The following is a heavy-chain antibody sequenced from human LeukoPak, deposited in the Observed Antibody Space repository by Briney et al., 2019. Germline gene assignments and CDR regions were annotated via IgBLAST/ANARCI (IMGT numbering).Heavy chain of an antibody. CDR3: ARVGGIAAAGYGQAYYYYMDV. V-gene: IGHV1-69*06. CDR2: IIPMFGTA. Sequence: GASVKVSCKASGGTFSNYAISWVRQAPGQGLEWMGGIIPMFGTANYAQKFQGRVTITADKSTSTAYMELSSLSSEDTAVYYCARVGGIAAAGYGQAYYYYMDVWGKGTTVTVSS. D-gene: IGHD6-13*01. J-gene: IGHJ6*03. CDR1: GGTFSNYA.